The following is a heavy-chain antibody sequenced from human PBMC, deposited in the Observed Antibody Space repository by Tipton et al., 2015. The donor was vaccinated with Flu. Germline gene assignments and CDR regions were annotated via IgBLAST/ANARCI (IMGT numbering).Heavy chain of an antibody. CDR2: IYYSGST. D-gene: IGHD3-3*01. CDR3: ARDPPYYDFWSGYNASY. CDR1: GGSISSSSYY. Sequence: LRLSCTVSGGSISSSSYYWGWIRQPPGKGLEWIGSIYYSGSTYYNPSLKSRVTISVDTSKNQFSLKLSSVTAADTAVYYCARDPPYYDFWSGYNASYWGQGTLVTVSS. V-gene: IGHV4-39*07. J-gene: IGHJ4*02.